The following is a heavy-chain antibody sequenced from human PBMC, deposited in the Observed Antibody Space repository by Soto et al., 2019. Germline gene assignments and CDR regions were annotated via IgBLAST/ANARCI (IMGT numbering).Heavy chain of an antibody. D-gene: IGHD3-16*01. CDR2: IYSGGST. J-gene: IGHJ4*02. Sequence: GGSLRLSCAAPGFTVSTKYVSWVRQAPGKGLEWVSVIYSGGSTFYADSVRGRFTISRDNSKNTVNLQMNSLRAEDTAVYYCARDPWAADYWGQGTLVTVSS. V-gene: IGHV3-66*01. CDR3: ARDPWAADY. CDR1: GFTVSTKY.